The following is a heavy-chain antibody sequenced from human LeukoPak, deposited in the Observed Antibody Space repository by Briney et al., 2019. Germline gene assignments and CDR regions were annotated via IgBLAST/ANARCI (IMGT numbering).Heavy chain of an antibody. D-gene: IGHD6-13*01. CDR3: YRQSSSWYQDY. V-gene: IGHV5-10-1*01. J-gene: IGHJ4*02. CDR2: IDPSDSYT. Sequence: PGGSLRLSCKGSGYSFTNYWISWVRQMPGKGLEWMGSIDPSDSYTKYSPSFQGHVTISASKYISTAYVQWSILKVSDTTMYYCYRQSSSWYQDYWGQGTLVTVSS. CDR1: GYSFTNYW.